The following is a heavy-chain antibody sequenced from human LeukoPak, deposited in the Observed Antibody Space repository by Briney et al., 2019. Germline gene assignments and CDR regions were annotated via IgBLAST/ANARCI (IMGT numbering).Heavy chain of an antibody. D-gene: IGHD2-2*01. J-gene: IGHJ4*02. CDR2: IRYDESTK. V-gene: IGHV3-30*02. Sequence: GGSLRLSCAASGFTFSSYGMHWVRQAPGKGLEWVAFIRYDESTKFYADSVKGRFTISRDNSKTTLYLQMNSLRAEDTAVYYCAKDLPAAYFDYWGQGILVTVSS. CDR3: AKDLPAAYFDY. CDR1: GFTFSSYG.